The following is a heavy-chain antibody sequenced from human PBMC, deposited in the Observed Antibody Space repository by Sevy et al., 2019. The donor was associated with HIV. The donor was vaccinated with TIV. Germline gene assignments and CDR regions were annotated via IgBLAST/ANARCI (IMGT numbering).Heavy chain of an antibody. J-gene: IGHJ4*02. CDR1: GYTLTELS. V-gene: IGHV1-24*01. D-gene: IGHD3-22*01. CDR3: ATTKDYYDSSGYPFDY. CDR2: FDPEDGET. Sequence: ASVKVSCKVSGYTLTELSMHWVRQAPGKGLEWMGSFDPEDGETIYQQKFQGRVTLTEDISTDTAYMELSSLRSEDTAVYYCATTKDYYDSSGYPFDYWGQGTLVTVSS.